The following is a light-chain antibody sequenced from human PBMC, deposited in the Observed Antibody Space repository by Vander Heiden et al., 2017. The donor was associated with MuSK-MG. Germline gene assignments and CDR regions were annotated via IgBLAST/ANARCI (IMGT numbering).Light chain of an antibody. CDR3: QQYYSTPWT. V-gene: IGKV4-1*01. CDR1: QSVLYSSNNKNY. CDR2: WAS. Sequence: DLVMTQPPDSLAGSLGERATINCKSSQSVLYSSNNKNYLAWYQQKPGQPPKLLIYWASTRESGVPDRFSGSGSGTDFTLTISSLQAEDVAVYYCQQYYSTPWTFGQGTKVEIK. J-gene: IGKJ1*01.